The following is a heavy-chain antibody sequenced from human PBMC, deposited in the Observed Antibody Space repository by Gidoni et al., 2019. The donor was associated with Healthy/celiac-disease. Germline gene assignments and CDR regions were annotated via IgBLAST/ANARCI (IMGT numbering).Heavy chain of an antibody. CDR2: IYHGGSI. D-gene: IGHD2-2*01. CDR1: GGSIGIGGYS. J-gene: IGHJ3*02. CDR3: ARAVFCSSTSCYVGTVAFDI. V-gene: IGHV4-30-2*01. Sequence: QLQLQESGPGLVKPSQTLSPTCAVSGGSIGIGGYSWSWLRQPPGKGLEWIGYIYHGGSIYYNPALKSRVTISVDRSKNQFSLKLSSVTAADTAVYYCARAVFCSSTSCYVGTVAFDIWGQGTMVTVSS.